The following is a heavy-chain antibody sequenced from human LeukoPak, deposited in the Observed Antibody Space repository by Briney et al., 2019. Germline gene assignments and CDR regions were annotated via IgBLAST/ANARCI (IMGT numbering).Heavy chain of an antibody. CDR1: GGSFSGYY. D-gene: IGHD6-6*01. Sequence: SETLSLPRAVYGGSFSGYYWSWIRQPPGKGLEWIGEINHSGSTNYNPSLKSRVTISVDTSKNQFSLKLSSVTAADTAVYYCASVIIAARHFDYWGQGTLVTVSS. CDR3: ASVIIAARHFDY. V-gene: IGHV4-34*01. CDR2: INHSGST. J-gene: IGHJ4*02.